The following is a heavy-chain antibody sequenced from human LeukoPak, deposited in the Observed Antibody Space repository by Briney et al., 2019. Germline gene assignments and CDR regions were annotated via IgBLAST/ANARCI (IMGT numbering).Heavy chain of an antibody. V-gene: IGHV4-59*08. CDR2: IYYSGST. CDR3: ARRRLGDAFDV. J-gene: IGHJ3*01. Sequence: SETLSLTCTVSGGSISSYYWSWIRQSPGEGLEWIGYIYYSGSTNYNPSLKSRVSLSVHTSKNQFSLRLSSVTAADTAIYYCARRRLGDAFDVWGQGTMVAVSS. D-gene: IGHD3-16*01. CDR1: GGSISSYY.